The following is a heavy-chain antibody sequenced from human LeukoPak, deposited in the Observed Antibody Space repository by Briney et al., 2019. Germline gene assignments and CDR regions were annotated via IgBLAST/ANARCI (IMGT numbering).Heavy chain of an antibody. V-gene: IGHV1-8*01. CDR2: MNPNSGNT. CDR1: GYTFTSYD. CDR3: ARGGYSYGTHYYYYYMDV. Sequence: ASVKVSCKASGYTFTSYDINWVRQATGQGLEWMGWMNPNSGNTGYAQKFQGRVTMTRNTSISTAYMELSSLRSEDTAVYYCARGGYSYGTHYYYYYMDVWGKGTTVTISS. D-gene: IGHD5-18*01. J-gene: IGHJ6*03.